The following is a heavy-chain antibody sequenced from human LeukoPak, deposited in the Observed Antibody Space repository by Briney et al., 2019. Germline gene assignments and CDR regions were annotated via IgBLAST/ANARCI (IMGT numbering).Heavy chain of an antibody. D-gene: IGHD6-19*01. Sequence: PGGSLRLSCAASGFTFSSYAMSWVRQAPGKGLEWVSSVSGSGGSTYYADSVKGRFTISRDNSKSTLFLQMNSLRAEDTAVYYCAKTPGYSSGWHYFDYWGQGTLVTVSS. J-gene: IGHJ4*02. CDR3: AKTPGYSSGWHYFDY. V-gene: IGHV3-23*01. CDR1: GFTFSSYA. CDR2: VSGSGGST.